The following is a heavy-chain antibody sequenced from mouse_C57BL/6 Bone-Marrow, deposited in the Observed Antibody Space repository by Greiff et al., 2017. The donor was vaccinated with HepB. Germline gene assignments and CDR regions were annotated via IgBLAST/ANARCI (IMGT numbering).Heavy chain of an antibody. D-gene: IGHD1-1*01. CDR1: GYAFTNYL. V-gene: IGHV1-54*01. Sequence: QVQLQQSGAELVRPGTSVKVSCKASGYAFTNYLIEWVKQRPGQGLEWIGVINPGSGGTNYNEKFKGKASLTADKSSSTAYMQLSSLTSEDSAVYFCARIYYYGRGRENRYYFDYWGQGTTLTVSS. CDR3: ARIYYYGRGRENRYYFDY. CDR2: INPGSGGT. J-gene: IGHJ2*01.